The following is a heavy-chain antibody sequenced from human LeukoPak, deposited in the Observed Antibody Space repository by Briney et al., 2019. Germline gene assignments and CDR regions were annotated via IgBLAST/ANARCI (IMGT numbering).Heavy chain of an antibody. CDR2: ISYDGSNK. CDR3: AKLRGANAPFDY. Sequence: GGSLRLSCAASGFTFSSYGMHWVRQAPGKGLEWVAVISYDGSNKYYADSVKGRFTISRDNSKNTLCLQMNSLRAEDTAVYYCAKLRGANAPFDYWGQGTLVTVSS. D-gene: IGHD3-10*01. V-gene: IGHV3-30*18. J-gene: IGHJ4*02. CDR1: GFTFSSYG.